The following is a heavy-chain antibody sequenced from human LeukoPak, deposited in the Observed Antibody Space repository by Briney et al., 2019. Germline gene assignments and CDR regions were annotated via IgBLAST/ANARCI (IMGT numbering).Heavy chain of an antibody. D-gene: IGHD3-10*01. Sequence: PSETLSLTCTVSGDSISTSNSYWGWIRQPPGKGLEWIVSIYYSGNTYYNASLKSRVTISVDTSKNQFSLKLSSVTAADTAVYYCARVGYSSSGNYYNDRGAFDYWGQGTLVTVSS. CDR1: GDSISTSNSY. CDR3: ARVGYSSSGNYYNDRGAFDY. V-gene: IGHV4-39*07. CDR2: IYYSGNT. J-gene: IGHJ4*02.